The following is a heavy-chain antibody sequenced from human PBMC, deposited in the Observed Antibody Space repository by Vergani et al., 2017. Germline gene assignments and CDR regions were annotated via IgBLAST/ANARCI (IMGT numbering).Heavy chain of an antibody. CDR1: GFKFSDHY. CDR3: AKNPGISTTRHYYAMDV. V-gene: IGHV3-11*04. J-gene: IGHJ6*02. D-gene: IGHD1-1*01. CDR2: ISPGASTV. Sequence: LEESGGGSVKPGGSLRLSCAASGFKFSDHYMSWIRLAPGKGLEWVSHISPGASTVSYTASVTGRFTVSRDNDNNSLTLDMTTLRVEDTAVYYCAKNPGISTTRHYYAMDVWGQGTTVTVSS.